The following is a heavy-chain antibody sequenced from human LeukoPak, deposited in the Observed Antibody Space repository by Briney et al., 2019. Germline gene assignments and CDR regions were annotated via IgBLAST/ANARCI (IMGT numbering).Heavy chain of an antibody. V-gene: IGHV3-30*18. CDR2: ISCCGSNK. D-gene: IGHD1-1*01. CDR3: AKDAGYNWSEYGPDAFDI. CDR1: VFLLCL. Sequence: GGSQTLLCSLSVFLLCLCGTHGLPHAPGKGVEGVAYISCCGSNKYYADSVKGRFTISRDNSKHKLYLQMHGLRAEDKAVYYCAKDAGYNWSEYGPDAFDIWGQGTMVTVSS. J-gene: IGHJ3*02.